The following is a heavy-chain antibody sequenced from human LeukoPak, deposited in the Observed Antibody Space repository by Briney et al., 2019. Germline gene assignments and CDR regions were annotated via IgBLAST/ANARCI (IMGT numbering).Heavy chain of an antibody. V-gene: IGHV3-7*01. CDR2: IKQDGSEK. CDR3: ARAYYYDSSGYPVFDY. J-gene: IGHJ4*02. D-gene: IGHD3-22*01. CDR1: GFTFSSYW. Sequence: PGGSLRLSCAASGFTFSSYWMSWVRQAPGKGLEWVANIKQDGSEKYYVDSVKGRFTLSRDNAKNSLYLQMNSLRAEDTAVYYCARAYYYDSSGYPVFDYWGQGTLVTVSS.